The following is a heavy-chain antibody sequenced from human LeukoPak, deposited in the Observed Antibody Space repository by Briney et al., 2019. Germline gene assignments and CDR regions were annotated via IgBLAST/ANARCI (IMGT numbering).Heavy chain of an antibody. V-gene: IGHV4-31*03. D-gene: IGHD4-17*01. Sequence: PSQTLSLTCTVSGGSISSGGYYWSWIRQHPGKGLEWIGYIYYSGSTYYNPSLKSRVTISVDTSKNQFSLKLSSVTAADTAVYYCARAYADQTDYFDYWGQGTLVTVSS. J-gene: IGHJ4*02. CDR1: GGSISSGGYY. CDR3: ARAYADQTDYFDY. CDR2: IYYSGST.